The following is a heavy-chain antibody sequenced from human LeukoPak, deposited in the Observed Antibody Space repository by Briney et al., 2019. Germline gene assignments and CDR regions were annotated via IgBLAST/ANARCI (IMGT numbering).Heavy chain of an antibody. J-gene: IGHJ4*02. V-gene: IGHV1-46*01. Sequence: ASVKVSCKASGYTFTNYYMHWVRQAPGQGLEWIGIIKPSGGSTSYAQKFQGKVTMTRATSTSTGYMELSSLRSEDTAVYYCERARYSSFAIIAKWGQGTLVTVSS. CDR3: ERARYSSFAIIAK. CDR2: IKPSGGST. D-gene: IGHD6-13*01. CDR1: GYTFTNYY.